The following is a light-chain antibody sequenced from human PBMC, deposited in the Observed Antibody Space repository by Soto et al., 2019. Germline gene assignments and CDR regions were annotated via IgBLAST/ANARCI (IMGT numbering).Light chain of an antibody. CDR3: HQYTPGLRT. CDR2: GAS. Sequence: IVMTQSPATLSLSPGDRATLSCRASQNVATNMAWYQQNPGQAPRLLIHGASIRATGVPARFSGSGSGTEFTLTIDSLQSEDFAVFYCHQYTPGLRTFGRGTRVEV. V-gene: IGKV3-15*01. CDR1: QNVATN. J-gene: IGKJ1*01.